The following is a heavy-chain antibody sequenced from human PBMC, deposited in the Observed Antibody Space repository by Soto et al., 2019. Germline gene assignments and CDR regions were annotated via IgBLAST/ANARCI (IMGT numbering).Heavy chain of an antibody. CDR1: GFTFXDYY. CDR3: ARPTRIVGATADY. J-gene: IGHJ4*02. CDR2: IGRSGDPI. D-gene: IGHD1-26*01. Sequence: QVQLVESGGGLVKPGGXXXLSCAXSGFTFXDYYMSWXRQAXGKGLEWISHIGRSGDPIYYADSVKGRFSISRDDATNSLYLQMSSLRVEDTAVYYCARPTRIVGATADYWGQGTLVTVSS. V-gene: IGHV3-11*01.